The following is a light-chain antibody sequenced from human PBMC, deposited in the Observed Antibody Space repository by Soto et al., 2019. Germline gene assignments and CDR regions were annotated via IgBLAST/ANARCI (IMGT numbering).Light chain of an antibody. Sequence: DIQMTQSPSSLSASVGDRVTITCRASQDISNDLGWYQQKPGKAPKRLIYAASSLQSGVPSSFSGSGSGTEFTLTISSLQPADFATYYCLQHNNYPFTFGPGTKVDIK. CDR3: LQHNNYPFT. J-gene: IGKJ3*01. CDR1: QDISND. CDR2: AAS. V-gene: IGKV1-17*01.